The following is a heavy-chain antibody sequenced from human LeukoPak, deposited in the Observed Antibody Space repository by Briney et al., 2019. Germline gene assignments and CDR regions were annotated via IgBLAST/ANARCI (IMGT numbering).Heavy chain of an antibody. Sequence: PSETLSLTCTVSGGSISSGGYYWSWIRQHPGKGLEWIGYIYYSGSTYYNPSLKSRVTISVDTSKNQFSLKLSSVTAADTAVYYCARDEYSSGWYTYGYWGRGTLVTVSS. CDR2: IYYSGST. CDR3: ARDEYSSGWYTYGY. V-gene: IGHV4-31*03. D-gene: IGHD6-19*01. CDR1: GGSISSGGYY. J-gene: IGHJ4*02.